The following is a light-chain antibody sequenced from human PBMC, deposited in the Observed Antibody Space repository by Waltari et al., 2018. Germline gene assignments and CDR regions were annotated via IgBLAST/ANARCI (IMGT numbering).Light chain of an antibody. CDR1: KLGNKY. V-gene: IGLV3-1*01. Sequence: LTQPPSVSVSPGQTANITCSGDKLGNKYVCWFQQKPGQSPLLVIFQNNRRPSGIPERFSGSNSGNTATLTISGTQVMDEADFYCQAWDSSTAVFGSGTKVTVL. CDR3: QAWDSSTAV. J-gene: IGLJ1*01. CDR2: QNN.